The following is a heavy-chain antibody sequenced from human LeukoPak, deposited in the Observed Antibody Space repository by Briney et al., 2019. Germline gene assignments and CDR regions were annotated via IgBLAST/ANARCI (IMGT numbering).Heavy chain of an antibody. D-gene: IGHD6-13*01. CDR2: INHSGST. CDR1: GGSFSGYY. CDR3: ARGVPLFLQYSSSWVDY. Sequence: SETLSLTCAVYGGSFSGYYWSWIRQPPGKGLEWIGEINHSGSTNYNPSLKSRVTISVDTSKNQFSLKLSSVTAADTAVYYCARGVPLFLQYSSSWVDYWGQGTLVTVSS. J-gene: IGHJ4*02. V-gene: IGHV4-34*01.